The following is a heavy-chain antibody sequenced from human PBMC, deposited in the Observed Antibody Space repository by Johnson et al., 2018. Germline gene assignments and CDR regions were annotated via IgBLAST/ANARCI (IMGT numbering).Heavy chain of an antibody. CDR3: AKTDPYYDVWSGYLNMDV. CDR2: ISYDGSNK. CDR1: GFTFSSSG. Sequence: VQLLESGGGVVQPGRSLRLSCAASGFTFSSSGMHWVRQAPGKGLEWVAVISYDGSNKYYADSVKGRFTISRDNSTNTLYLQMNSLRAEDTAVYYCAKTDPYYDVWSGYLNMDVWGKGTTVTVSS. V-gene: IGHV3-30*18. D-gene: IGHD3-3*01. J-gene: IGHJ6*03.